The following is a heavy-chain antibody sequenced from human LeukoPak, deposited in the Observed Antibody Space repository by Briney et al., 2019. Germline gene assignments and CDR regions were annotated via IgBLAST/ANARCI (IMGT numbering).Heavy chain of an antibody. D-gene: IGHD3-22*01. CDR3: ARDGDVTSGYFSPFDY. J-gene: IGHJ4*02. CDR2: IYTGGGT. V-gene: IGHV3-53*01. Sequence: GGSLRLSCAVSGFTVSSNHMSWVRQAPGKGLEWVAVIYTGGGTYYADSVKGRFTISRDNSKNTLYLQMNSLGVEDTAVYYCARDGDVTSGYFSPFDYWGQGTLVTVSS. CDR1: GFTVSSNH.